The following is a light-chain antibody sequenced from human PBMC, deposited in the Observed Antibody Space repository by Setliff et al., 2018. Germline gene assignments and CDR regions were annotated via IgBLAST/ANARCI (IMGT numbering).Light chain of an antibody. CDR1: SSDIGGYKY. CDR3: SSNIGSNNFDV. J-gene: IGLJ1*01. Sequence: QSVLTQPPSASGSPGQSVTISCTGTSSDIGGYKYVSWYHQHPGKAPKLMIYEVNKRPSGVPDRFSGSKSGNTASLTVSGLQAEDEADYYCSSNIGSNNFDVFGTGTKVTVL. CDR2: EVN. V-gene: IGLV2-8*01.